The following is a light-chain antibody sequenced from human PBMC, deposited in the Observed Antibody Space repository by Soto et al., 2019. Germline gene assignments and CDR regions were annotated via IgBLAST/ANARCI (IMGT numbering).Light chain of an antibody. CDR3: CSFAGSNNYV. J-gene: IGLJ1*01. CDR1: SSDVGGYSY. V-gene: IGLV2-8*01. Sequence: LTQPPSASGSPGQSVTISCTGTSSDVGGYSYVSWYQQHPGKAPKLMIYGVSKRPSGVPDRFSGSKSGNTASLTVSGLQAEDEADYYCCSFAGSNNYVFVTGTKVTVL. CDR2: GVS.